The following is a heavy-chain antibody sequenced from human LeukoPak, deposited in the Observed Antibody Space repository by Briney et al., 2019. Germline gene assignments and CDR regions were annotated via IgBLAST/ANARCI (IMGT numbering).Heavy chain of an antibody. D-gene: IGHD2-15*01. Sequence: GGSLRLSCAASGFTFSDYWMNWVRQAPGKGLEWVAILKQDGSEILYVDSVKGRFTISRDNAKKSLYLQMNSLRAEDTAVYYCAGGAGWSIVYWGQGTLVTVSS. CDR1: GFTFSDYW. CDR3: AGGAGWSIVY. CDR2: LKQDGSEI. V-gene: IGHV3-7*01. J-gene: IGHJ4*02.